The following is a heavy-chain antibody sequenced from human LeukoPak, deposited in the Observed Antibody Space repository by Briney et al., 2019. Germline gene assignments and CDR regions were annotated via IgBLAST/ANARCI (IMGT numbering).Heavy chain of an antibody. Sequence: ASVKVSCKASGYTFITYAMNWVRQAPGQGLEWIGWINTNTGNPTYAQGFTGRFVFSLDTSVSTAYLQISSLKADDTAVYYCARVVDYYDSSGPRGWDAFDIWGQGTMVTVSS. J-gene: IGHJ3*02. V-gene: IGHV7-4-1*02. D-gene: IGHD3-22*01. CDR1: GYTFITYA. CDR3: ARVVDYYDSSGPRGWDAFDI. CDR2: INTNTGNP.